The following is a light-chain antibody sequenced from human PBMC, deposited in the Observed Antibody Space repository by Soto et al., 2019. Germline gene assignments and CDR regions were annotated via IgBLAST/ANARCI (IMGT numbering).Light chain of an antibody. Sequence: ERVMTQSPATLSVSPGERATLSCRASQSVGSNLAWYQQKPGQAPRLLIYGASTRATGIPARFSGSGSGTXXXXXXSXXXSEXFAVYYCQQYNNWPPLTFGGGTKVEI. J-gene: IGKJ4*01. V-gene: IGKV3-15*01. CDR3: QQYNNWPPLT. CDR1: QSVGSN. CDR2: GAS.